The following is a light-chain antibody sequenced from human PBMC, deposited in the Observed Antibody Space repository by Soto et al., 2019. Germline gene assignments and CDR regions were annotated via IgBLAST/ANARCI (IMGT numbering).Light chain of an antibody. CDR1: QSISSY. Sequence: DIQMTQSPSSLSASVGDRVTITCRASQSISSYLNWYKQKPGKAPKLLIYAASSLQSGVPSRFSGSGSGTDFTLTISSLQPEDFATYYCQQSYSTSSLTFGGGTKVDI. J-gene: IGKJ4*01. CDR3: QQSYSTSSLT. V-gene: IGKV1-39*01. CDR2: AAS.